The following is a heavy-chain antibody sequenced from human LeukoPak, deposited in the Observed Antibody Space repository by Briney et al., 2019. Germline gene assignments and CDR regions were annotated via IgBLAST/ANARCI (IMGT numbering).Heavy chain of an antibody. CDR3: ARAPPIVVVTAIDAFDI. D-gene: IGHD2-21*02. Sequence: PSETLSLTCAVYGGSFSGYYWSWIRQPPGKGLEWIGEINHSGSTNYNPSLKSRVTISVDTSKNQFSLKLSSVTAADTAVYYCARAPPIVVVTAIDAFDIWGQGTMVTVSS. J-gene: IGHJ3*02. CDR1: GGSFSGYY. CDR2: INHSGST. V-gene: IGHV4-34*01.